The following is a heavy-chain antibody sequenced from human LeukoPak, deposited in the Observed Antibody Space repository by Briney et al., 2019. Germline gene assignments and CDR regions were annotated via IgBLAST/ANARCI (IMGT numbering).Heavy chain of an antibody. CDR1: GYTFTGYY. CDR2: INPNSGGT. J-gene: IGHJ6*03. Sequence: ASVKVSCKASGYTFTGYYMHWVRQAPGQGLEWMGWINPNSGGTNYAQKFQGRVTMTRDTSISTAYMELSRLRSDDTVVYYCARIKDSYYYYYMDVWGKGTTVTVSS. V-gene: IGHV1-2*02. CDR3: ARIKDSYYYYYMDV.